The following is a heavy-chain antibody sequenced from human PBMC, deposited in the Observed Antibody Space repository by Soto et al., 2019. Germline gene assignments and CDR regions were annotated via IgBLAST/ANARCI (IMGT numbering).Heavy chain of an antibody. J-gene: IGHJ4*02. D-gene: IGHD3-16*01. Sequence: GASVKVSCKASGYTFTSYGISWVRQAPGQGLEWMGWISAYNGNTNYAQKLQGRVTMTTDTSTSTAYMELRSLRSDDTAVYYCARDYDYVWGSYDGHPSHPDYWGQGTLVTAPQ. CDR2: ISAYNGNT. CDR1: GYTFTSYG. V-gene: IGHV1-18*01. CDR3: ARDYDYVWGSYDGHPSHPDY.